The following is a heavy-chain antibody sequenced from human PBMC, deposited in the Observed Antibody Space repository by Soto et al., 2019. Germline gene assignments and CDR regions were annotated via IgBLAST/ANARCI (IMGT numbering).Heavy chain of an antibody. CDR2: IRSKANSYAT. Sequence: EVQLVESGGGLVQPGGSLKLSCAASGFTFSGSAMHWVRQASGTGLEWVGRIRSKANSYATAYAASVKGSVTISRDDSKNTAYLQMNSLKTEDTAVYYCTRPLFGPRSGYYYYGMDVWGQGTTVTVSS. CDR3: TRPLFGPRSGYYYYGMDV. V-gene: IGHV3-73*02. CDR1: GFTFSGSA. J-gene: IGHJ6*02. D-gene: IGHD3-3*01.